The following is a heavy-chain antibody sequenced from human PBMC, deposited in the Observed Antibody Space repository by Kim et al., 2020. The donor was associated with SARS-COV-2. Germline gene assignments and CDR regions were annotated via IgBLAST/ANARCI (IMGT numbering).Heavy chain of an antibody. J-gene: IGHJ6*02. V-gene: IGHV3-23*01. Sequence: VKGRFTISRDNSKNTLYLQMNSLRAEDTAVYYCAKDRGSGGYYYYYGMDVWGQGTTVTVSS. CDR3: AKDRGSGGYYYYYGMDV. D-gene: IGHD6-19*01.